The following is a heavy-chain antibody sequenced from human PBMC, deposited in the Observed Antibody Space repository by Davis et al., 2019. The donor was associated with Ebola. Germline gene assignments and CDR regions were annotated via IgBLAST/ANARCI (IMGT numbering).Heavy chain of an antibody. CDR3: ARGTRTLDI. D-gene: IGHD3/OR15-3a*01. V-gene: IGHV1-46*01. Sequence: ASVTVSCKASGYTFTNYYMHWVRQAPGQGLEWMGMINPNDGRTIYAQKFQGRVTVTRDTSTTTVYMDLSSLRSEDTAVYYCARGTRTLDIWGQGTMLTVSS. J-gene: IGHJ3*02. CDR1: GYTFTNYY. CDR2: INPNDGRT.